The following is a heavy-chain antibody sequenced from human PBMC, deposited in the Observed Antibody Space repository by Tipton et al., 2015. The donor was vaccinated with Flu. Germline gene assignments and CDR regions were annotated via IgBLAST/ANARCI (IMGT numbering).Heavy chain of an antibody. V-gene: IGHV4-34*01. CDR1: GGSFSGYY. CDR3: ARPPYCGGDCSYWYFDL. J-gene: IGHJ2*01. D-gene: IGHD2-21*01. Sequence: LRLSCAVYGGSFSGYYWSWIRQPPGKGLEWIGEINHSGSTNYNPSLKSRVTISVDTSKNQFSLKLSSVTAADTAVYYCARPPYCGGDCSYWYFDLWGRGTLVTVSS. CDR2: INHSGST.